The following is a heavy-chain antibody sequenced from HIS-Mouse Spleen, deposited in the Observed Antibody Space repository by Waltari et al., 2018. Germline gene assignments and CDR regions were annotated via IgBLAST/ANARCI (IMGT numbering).Heavy chain of an antibody. V-gene: IGHV3-30*18. CDR2: ISYYGSNK. J-gene: IGHJ4*02. CDR3: AKDKHHAFDY. CDR1: GFTFSSYG. Sequence: QVQLVESGGGVVQPGRSLRLSCAASGFTFSSYGMHWVRQAPGKGLELVPVISYYGSNKYYADSVKGRFTISRDNSKNTLYLQMNSLRAEDTAVYYCAKDKHHAFDYWGQGTLVTVSS.